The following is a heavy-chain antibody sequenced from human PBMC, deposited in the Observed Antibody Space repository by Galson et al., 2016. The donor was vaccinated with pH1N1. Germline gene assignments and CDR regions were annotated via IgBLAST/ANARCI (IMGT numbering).Heavy chain of an antibody. V-gene: IGHV3-23*01. D-gene: IGHD2-2*02. CDR1: GFTFGTYG. Sequence: SLRLSCAASGFTFGTYGMSWVRQAPGKGLEWVSSISRADDTYYADSVKGRFTISRDNSKNSLFLQMSSLRADDTAIYYCAKGLCSGASCYTVLAVRDFDYRGPGTLVTVSS. J-gene: IGHJ4*02. CDR3: AKGLCSGASCYTVLAVRDFDY. CDR2: ISRADDT.